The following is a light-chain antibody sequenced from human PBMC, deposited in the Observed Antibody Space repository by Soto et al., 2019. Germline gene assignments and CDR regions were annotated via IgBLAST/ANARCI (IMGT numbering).Light chain of an antibody. CDR3: QQYNSWWT. Sequence: DIQMTQSPSTLSASVGDRVTITCRASQSISTWLAWYQQKPGKAPKLLIYDVSNLEGGVPSRFSGSGSGTEFTLTISSLQPDDFATYYCQQYNSWWTFGQGTKVDIK. V-gene: IGKV1-5*01. CDR2: DVS. J-gene: IGKJ1*01. CDR1: QSISTW.